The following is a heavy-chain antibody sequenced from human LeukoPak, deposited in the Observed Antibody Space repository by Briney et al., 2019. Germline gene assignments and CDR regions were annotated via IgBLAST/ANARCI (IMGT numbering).Heavy chain of an antibody. CDR3: ARHGWDYPSGTYYTFDP. CDR2: VSYSGSP. Sequence: PSEILSLTCTVSGDSISSSRYYWGWIRQPPGKGLEWIGSVSYSGSPYYNPSLKSRVTTSVDTSKNQFSLRLSSVTATDTAMYYCARHGWDYPSGTYYTFDPWGQGTLVTVSS. V-gene: IGHV4-39*01. D-gene: IGHD3-10*01. J-gene: IGHJ5*02. CDR1: GDSISSSRYY.